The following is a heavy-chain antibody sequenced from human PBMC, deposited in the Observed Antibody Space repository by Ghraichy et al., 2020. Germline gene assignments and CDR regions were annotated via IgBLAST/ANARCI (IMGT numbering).Heavy chain of an antibody. Sequence: SETLSLTCTVSGGSISSYYWSWIRQPPGKGLEWIGYIYYSGGTNYNPSLKSRVTISVDTSKNQFSLKLSSVTAADTAVYYCARLATYASSYYDYGAYEAFDIWGQGTMVTVSS. CDR1: GGSISSYY. D-gene: IGHD4-17*01. CDR2: IYYSGGT. J-gene: IGHJ3*02. CDR3: ARLATYASSYYDYGAYEAFDI. V-gene: IGHV4-59*08.